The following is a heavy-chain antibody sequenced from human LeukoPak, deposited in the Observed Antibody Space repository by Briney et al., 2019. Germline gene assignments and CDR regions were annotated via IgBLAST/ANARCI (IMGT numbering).Heavy chain of an antibody. J-gene: IGHJ4*02. CDR2: INHSGST. V-gene: IGHV4-34*01. Sequence: SETLSLTCAVYGGSFSGYYWSWIRQPPGKGLEWIGEINHSGSTNYNPSLKSRVTISVDTSKNQFSLKLSSVTATETAVYDCARGPGGCSKPTFDYWGQGTLVPVSS. D-gene: IGHD2-2*01. CDR3: ARGPGGCSKPTFDY. CDR1: GGSFSGYY.